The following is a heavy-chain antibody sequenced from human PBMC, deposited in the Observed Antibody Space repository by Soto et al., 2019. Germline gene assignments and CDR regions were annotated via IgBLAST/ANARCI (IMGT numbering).Heavy chain of an antibody. CDR2: MNPNSGNT. J-gene: IGHJ3*01. Sequence: QVQLVQSGAEVKKPGASVKVSCKASGYTFSTYDIHWVRQASGQGLEWMGRMNPNSGNTGYAQKFQDRVTMTRNSSISTAYMELSGLRSEDTAVYYCASRYRVVTSIHAFDLWGQGTMVIVSS. CDR1: GYTFSTYD. CDR3: ASRYRVVTSIHAFDL. V-gene: IGHV1-8*01. D-gene: IGHD2-21*02.